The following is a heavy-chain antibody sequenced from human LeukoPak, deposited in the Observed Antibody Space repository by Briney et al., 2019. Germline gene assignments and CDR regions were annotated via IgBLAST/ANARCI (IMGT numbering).Heavy chain of an antibody. J-gene: IGHJ6*03. V-gene: IGHV3-20*04. Sequence: GGSLRLSCAASGFTFSSYGMSWVRQAPGKGLEWVSGINWNGGSTGYADSVKGRFTISRDNAKNSLYLQMNSLRAEDTALYYCARRRDYYDSSGYHHYYYMDVWGKGTTVTVSS. CDR1: GFTFSSYG. CDR2: INWNGGST. D-gene: IGHD3-22*01. CDR3: ARRRDYYDSSGYHHYYYMDV.